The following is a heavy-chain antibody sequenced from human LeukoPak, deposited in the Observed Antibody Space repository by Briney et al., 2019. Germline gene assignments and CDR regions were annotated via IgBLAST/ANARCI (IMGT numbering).Heavy chain of an antibody. V-gene: IGHV3-30*04. CDR1: GFTFSSYA. J-gene: IGHJ6*02. CDR2: ISSDGSNN. D-gene: IGHD3-3*01. Sequence: GGSLRLSCAASGFTFSSYAMHWVRQAPGKGLEWVAVISSDGSNNYYADSVKGRFTISRDNSKNTVSLQMNSLRAEDTAVYYCASPTLNDFWSGDTVYYGMDVWGQGTTVTVSS. CDR3: ASPTLNDFWSGDTVYYGMDV.